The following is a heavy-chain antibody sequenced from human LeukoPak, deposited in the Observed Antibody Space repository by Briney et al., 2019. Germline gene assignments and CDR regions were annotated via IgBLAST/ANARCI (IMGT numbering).Heavy chain of an antibody. CDR2: INSDGRST. D-gene: IGHD5-12*01. V-gene: IGHV3-74*01. Sequence: PGGSLRLSCAASGFTFRSYWMHWVRQAPGKGLVWVSRINSDGRSTDYADSVRGRFTISRDNAKNTLFLQMNSLRAEDSAVYYCARDTGGYDYWGQGALVTVSS. CDR3: ARDTGGYDY. CDR1: GFTFRSYW. J-gene: IGHJ4*02.